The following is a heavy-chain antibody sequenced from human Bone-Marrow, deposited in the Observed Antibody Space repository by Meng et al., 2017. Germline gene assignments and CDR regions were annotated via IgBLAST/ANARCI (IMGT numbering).Heavy chain of an antibody. J-gene: IGHJ4*02. Sequence: GESLKISCATSGFSFSDAWMSWVRQAPGKGLERVGRIKSKRDGGTTDYAAPVNGRFTISRDDSKNMLYLQMNSLKTEDTALYRCTTDRTYYPIDDWGQGTLVTVSS. CDR2: IKSKRDGGTT. V-gene: IGHV3-15*01. CDR1: GFSFSDAW. D-gene: IGHD3-10*01. CDR3: TTDRTYYPIDD.